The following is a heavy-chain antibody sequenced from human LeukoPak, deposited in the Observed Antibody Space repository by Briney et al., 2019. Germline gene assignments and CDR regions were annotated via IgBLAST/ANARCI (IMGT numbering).Heavy chain of an antibody. Sequence: SETLSLTCTVSGGSISSYYWSWVRQPPGKGLEWIGYIYYSGSTNYNPSLKSRVTISVDTSKNQFSLKLSSVTAADTAVYYCARAKGIVVVPAAPWYYYYMDVWGKGTTVTVSS. CDR3: ARAKGIVVVPAAPWYYYYMDV. CDR2: IYYSGST. V-gene: IGHV4-59*01. J-gene: IGHJ6*03. CDR1: GGSISSYY. D-gene: IGHD2-2*01.